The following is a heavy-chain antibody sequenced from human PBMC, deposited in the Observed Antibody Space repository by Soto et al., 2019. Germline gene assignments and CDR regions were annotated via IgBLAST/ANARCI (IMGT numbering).Heavy chain of an antibody. D-gene: IGHD3-22*01. V-gene: IGHV4-39*01. Sequence: SETLSLTCAVSGGSISSSTYYWGWIRQPPGQGLEWIGNIYYGGSPYYNPSLKSRVTVSVDTSKNQFSLKLSSVTAADTAVYYCARQSGSGYYTVAYWGQGTLVTVSS. CDR3: ARQSGSGYYTVAY. CDR1: GGSISSSTYY. CDR2: IYYGGSP. J-gene: IGHJ4*02.